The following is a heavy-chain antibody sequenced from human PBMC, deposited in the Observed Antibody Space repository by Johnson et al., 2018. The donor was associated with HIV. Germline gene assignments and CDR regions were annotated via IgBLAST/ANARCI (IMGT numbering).Heavy chain of an antibody. V-gene: IGHV3-30-3*01. CDR1: GFTFSSYS. CDR3: ARGLELYLDLGWDDAFDI. Sequence: VQLVESGGGVVQPGRSLRLSCAASGFTFSSYSVHWVRQAPGKGLEWVAVISFDGYNKYYAYSVKCRFTISRDSSEKTLYLQMNSLRPEDTAVYYCARGLELYLDLGWDDAFDIWGQGTMVTVSS. J-gene: IGHJ3*02. CDR2: ISFDGYNK. D-gene: IGHD1-26*01.